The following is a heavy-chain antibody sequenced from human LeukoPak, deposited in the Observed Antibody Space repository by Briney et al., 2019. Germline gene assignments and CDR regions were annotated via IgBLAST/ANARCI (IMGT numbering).Heavy chain of an antibody. D-gene: IGHD3-22*01. CDR2: ISPSNGNT. V-gene: IGHV1-18*01. CDR1: GYTFTTYG. Sequence: ASVKVSCKASGYTFTTYGFSWVRQAPGQGLEWLGWISPSNGNTNYAQKLQGRVTMTTDTSTRTAYMDLVSLRSDDTAVYNCARTYYYASRDLDYGGQGTLVTVSS. J-gene: IGHJ4*02. CDR3: ARTYYYASRDLDY.